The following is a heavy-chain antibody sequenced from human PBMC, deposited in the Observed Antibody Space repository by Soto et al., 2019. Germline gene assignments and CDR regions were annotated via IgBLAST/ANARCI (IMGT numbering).Heavy chain of an antibody. Sequence: AXVKVSCKASGYTVTSYDIDWVRQATGQCLDLMRVMNPNSGNTGYAQKFQGRVTMTRNTSISTAYLELSSLRSEDTAVYYCAGQGIASSGFDYWGQGTLVTVSS. CDR2: MNPNSGNT. CDR3: AGQGIASSGFDY. CDR1: GYTVTSYD. V-gene: IGHV1-8*01. J-gene: IGHJ4*02. D-gene: IGHD6-19*01.